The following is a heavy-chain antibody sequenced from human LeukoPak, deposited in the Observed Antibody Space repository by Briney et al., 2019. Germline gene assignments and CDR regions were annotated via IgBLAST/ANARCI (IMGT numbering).Heavy chain of an antibody. V-gene: IGHV4-59*01. D-gene: IGHD4-4*01. J-gene: IGHJ6*02. CDR1: GGSISSYY. Sequence: PSETLSLTCTVSGGSISSYYWSWIRQPPGKGLEWIGYIYYSGSTNCNPSLKSRVTISVDTSKNQFSLKLSSVTAADTAVYYCARDRYSNYYYYGMDVWGQGTTVTVSS. CDR2: IYYSGST. CDR3: ARDRYSNYYYYGMDV.